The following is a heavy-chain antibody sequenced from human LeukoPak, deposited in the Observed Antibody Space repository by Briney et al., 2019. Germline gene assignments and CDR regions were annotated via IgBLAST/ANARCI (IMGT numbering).Heavy chain of an antibody. D-gene: IGHD1-26*01. CDR1: GGSISSGSYY. Sequence: SETLSLTCTVSGGSISSGSYYWSWIRQPAGKGLEWIGRIYTSGSTNYNPSLKSRVTISVDTSKNQFSLKLSSVTAADTAVYYCASAGGYSGSYPIVYWGQGTLVTVSS. CDR3: ASAGGYSGSYPIVY. J-gene: IGHJ4*02. CDR2: IYTSGST. V-gene: IGHV4-61*02.